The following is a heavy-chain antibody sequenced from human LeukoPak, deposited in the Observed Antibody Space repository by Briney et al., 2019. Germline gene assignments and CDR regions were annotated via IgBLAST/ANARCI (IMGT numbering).Heavy chain of an antibody. J-gene: IGHJ4*02. CDR2: IWYDGSNK. CDR1: GFTFSSYG. V-gene: IGHV3-33*06. Sequence: GGSLRLSCAASGFTFSSYGMHWVRQAPGKGLEWVAVIWYDGSNKYYADSVKGRSTISRDNSKNTLYMQMNSLRAEDTAVYYCAKALTAAGTFDYWGQGTLVTVSS. CDR3: AKALTAAGTFDY. D-gene: IGHD6-13*01.